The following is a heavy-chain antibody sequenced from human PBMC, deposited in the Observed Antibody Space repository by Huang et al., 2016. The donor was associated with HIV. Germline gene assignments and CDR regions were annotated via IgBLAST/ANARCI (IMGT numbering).Heavy chain of an antibody. V-gene: IGHV1-18*01. CDR1: GYTFFTYS. J-gene: IGHJ5*02. Sequence: QVQLVQSGPEMKKPGASVNVSCKASGYTFFTYSISLVRQAPGQGLEWMGCVSTYNGHTNYAQKFQGRLTLTTDVSTSSAYMELKNLRSDDTAVYYCARFRGPQVTLNWLDPWGQGTLVTVSS. CDR2: VSTYNGHT. CDR3: ARFRGPQVTLNWLDP. D-gene: IGHD3-10*01.